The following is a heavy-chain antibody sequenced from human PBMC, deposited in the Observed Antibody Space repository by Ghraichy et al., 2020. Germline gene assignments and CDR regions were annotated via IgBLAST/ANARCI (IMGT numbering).Heavy chain of an antibody. CDR3: ARTKSGSYPDY. Sequence: ESLNISCTVSGGSISSYYWSWIRQPPGKGLEWIGYIYASGSTDYNPSLKSRVTISLDTAKNQFSLQLSPVTAADPAVYDCARTKSGSYPDYWGQGTLVTVSS. D-gene: IGHD1-26*01. V-gene: IGHV4-4*09. CDR2: IYASGST. J-gene: IGHJ4*02. CDR1: GGSISSYY.